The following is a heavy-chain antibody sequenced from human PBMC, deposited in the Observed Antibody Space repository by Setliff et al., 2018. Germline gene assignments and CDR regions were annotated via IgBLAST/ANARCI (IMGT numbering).Heavy chain of an antibody. Sequence: ASVKVSCKASGYIFTSYAINWVRQAPGQGLEWMGSISAYNANTNYAQNLQGRVTMTRDTSTSTANMELRSLRSDDTAVYYCAREPLWGSHDAFDIWGQGTMVTVSS. CDR2: ISAYNANT. D-gene: IGHD7-27*01. CDR3: AREPLWGSHDAFDI. CDR1: GYIFTSYA. J-gene: IGHJ3*02. V-gene: IGHV1-18*01.